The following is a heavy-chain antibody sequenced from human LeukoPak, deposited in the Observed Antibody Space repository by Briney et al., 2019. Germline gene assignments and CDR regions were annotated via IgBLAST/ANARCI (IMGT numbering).Heavy chain of an antibody. V-gene: IGHV4-4*07. D-gene: IGHD6-19*01. CDR1: GGSISNYH. J-gene: IGHJ4*02. Sequence: SETLSLTCTVSGGSISNYHWSWIRQPAGKGLEWISQIHTSGSTNYNPPLKSRVTMSIDTPENQLSLTIRSVTAADTAVYYCARRDISSGWSFDYWGKGILVTVSS. CDR2: IHTSGST. CDR3: ARRDISSGWSFDY.